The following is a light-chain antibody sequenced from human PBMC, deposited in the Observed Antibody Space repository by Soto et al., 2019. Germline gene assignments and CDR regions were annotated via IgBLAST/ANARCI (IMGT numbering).Light chain of an antibody. J-gene: IGKJ1*01. Sequence: DIQMTQSPSTLSASVGDRVTITCRASQSINSWLAWYQQKPGKAPKPLIYKASSLESGVPSRFSGSGSGTEFTLTISSLQPDDFATYYCQQYNSFSRTFGQGTKVEIK. V-gene: IGKV1-5*03. CDR2: KAS. CDR1: QSINSW. CDR3: QQYNSFSRT.